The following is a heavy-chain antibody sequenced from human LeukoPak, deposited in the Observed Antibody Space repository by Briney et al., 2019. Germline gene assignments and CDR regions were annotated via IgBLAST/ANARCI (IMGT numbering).Heavy chain of an antibody. D-gene: IGHD3-22*01. J-gene: IGHJ5*02. CDR1: GYTFTSYG. Sequence: ASVKVSCKASGYTFTSYGISWVRQAPGQGLEWMGWISAYNGNTNYAQKLQGRVTMTTDTSTSTAYMELRSLRSDDTAVYYCARETYYYDSSGYSPCWFDPWGQGTLVTVSS. V-gene: IGHV1-18*01. CDR3: ARETYYYDSSGYSPCWFDP. CDR2: ISAYNGNT.